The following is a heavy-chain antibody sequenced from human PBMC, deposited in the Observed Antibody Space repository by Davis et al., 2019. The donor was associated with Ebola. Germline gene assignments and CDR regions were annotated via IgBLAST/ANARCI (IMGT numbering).Heavy chain of an antibody. CDR3: ARQQSGYCSGGSCYPYYYYGMDV. CDR2: ISSSGSTI. J-gene: IGHJ6*02. V-gene: IGHV3-11*01. D-gene: IGHD2-15*01. CDR1: GFTFSDYY. Sequence: SCAASGFTFSDYYMSWIRQAPGKRLEWVSYISSSGSTIYYADSVKGRFTISRDNAKNSLYLQMNSLRAEDTAVYYCARQQSGYCSGGSCYPYYYYGMDVWGQGTTVTVSS.